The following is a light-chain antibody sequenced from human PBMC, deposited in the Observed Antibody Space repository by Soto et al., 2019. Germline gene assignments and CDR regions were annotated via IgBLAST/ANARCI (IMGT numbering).Light chain of an antibody. CDR3: SSYAGSTLYV. Sequence: QSVLTQPPSASGSPGQSVTISCTGTSSDVGGYNYVSWYQQHPGKAPKLMIYEVSKRPSGVPDRFSGSKSGNTASLTVSGLQAEDDADYYCSSYAGSTLYVFGTGTKLTVL. CDR2: EVS. CDR1: SSDVGGYNY. V-gene: IGLV2-8*01. J-gene: IGLJ1*01.